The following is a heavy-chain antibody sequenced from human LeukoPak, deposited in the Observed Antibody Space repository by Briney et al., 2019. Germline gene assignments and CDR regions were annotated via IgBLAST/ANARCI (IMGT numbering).Heavy chain of an antibody. J-gene: IGHJ6*02. CDR3: AGSTDYYYYYGMDV. CDR1: GGSFSGYY. D-gene: IGHD3-10*01. Sequence: PSETLSLTCAVYGGSFSGYYWSWIRQPPGKGLEWIGEINHSGSTNYNPSLKSRVTISVDTSKNQFSLKLSAVTAAGTAVYYCAGSTDYYYYYGMDVWGQGTTVTVSS. CDR2: INHSGST. V-gene: IGHV4-34*01.